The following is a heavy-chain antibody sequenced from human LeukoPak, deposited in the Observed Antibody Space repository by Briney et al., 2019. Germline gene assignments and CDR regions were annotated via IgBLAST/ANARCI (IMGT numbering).Heavy chain of an antibody. V-gene: IGHV1-18*01. CDR2: ISAYSGNT. D-gene: IGHD3-22*01. J-gene: IGHJ4*02. CDR3: AGGRRGYDSSGYDPFYYFDY. Sequence: ASVNVSFKASGYTFPSYVSNWLGQPRGQGLDGMGWISAYSGNTNYAQKLQGRVTMTTDTSTSTAYLELRSLRSDDTAVYYCAGGRRGYDSSGYDPFYYFDYWGQGTLVTVSS. CDR1: GYTFPSYV.